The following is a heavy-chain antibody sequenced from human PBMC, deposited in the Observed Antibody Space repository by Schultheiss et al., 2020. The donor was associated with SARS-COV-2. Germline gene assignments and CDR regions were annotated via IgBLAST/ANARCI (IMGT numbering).Heavy chain of an antibody. J-gene: IGHJ5*02. V-gene: IGHV3-23*01. D-gene: IGHD2-2*01. CDR2: ISGSGGST. CDR3: ARELYHNWFDP. Sequence: GGSLRLSCAASGFTFSSYAMSWVRQAPGKGLEWVSAISGSGGSTYYADSVKGRFTISRDNAKNSLYLQMNSLRAEDTAVYYCARELYHNWFDPWGQGTLVTVSS. CDR1: GFTFSSYA.